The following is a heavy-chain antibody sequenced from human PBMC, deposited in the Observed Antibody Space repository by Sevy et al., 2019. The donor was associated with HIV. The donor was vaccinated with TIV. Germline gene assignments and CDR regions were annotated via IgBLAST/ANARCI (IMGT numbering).Heavy chain of an antibody. V-gene: IGHV3-30*18. CDR2: ISYDGSNK. Sequence: GGSLRLSCAASGFTFSSYGMHWVRQAPGKGLEWVAVISYDGSNKYYADSVKGRFTISRDNSKNTLYLQMNSLRAEDTAGYYCAKIRHSSGWYGGHYYYYGMDVWGQGTTVTVSS. CDR1: GFTFSSYG. D-gene: IGHD6-19*01. J-gene: IGHJ6*02. CDR3: AKIRHSSGWYGGHYYYYGMDV.